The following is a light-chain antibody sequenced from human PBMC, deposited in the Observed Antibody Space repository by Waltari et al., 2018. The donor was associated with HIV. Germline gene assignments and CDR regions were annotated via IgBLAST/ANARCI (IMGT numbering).Light chain of an antibody. CDR1: SSDVGGYNY. Sequence: PRSVSGSPGQSVTISCTGTSSDVGGYNYVSWYQQHPGKAPKLMIFDVNKRPSGVPDRFSGSKSGNTASLTISGLQAEDEADYYCCSFAGTYTVLFGGGTALTVL. CDR3: CSFAGTYTVL. V-gene: IGLV2-11*01. CDR2: DVN. J-gene: IGLJ2*01.